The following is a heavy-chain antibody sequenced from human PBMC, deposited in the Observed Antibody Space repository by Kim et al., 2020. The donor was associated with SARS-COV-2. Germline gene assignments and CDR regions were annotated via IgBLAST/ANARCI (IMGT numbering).Heavy chain of an antibody. CDR3: ASSPPGIAVAGPNWYFDL. J-gene: IGHJ2*01. D-gene: IGHD6-19*01. V-gene: IGHV3-30*03. CDR2: ISYDGSNK. CDR1: GFTFSSYG. Sequence: GGSLRLSCAASGFTFSSYGMHWVRQAPGKGLEWVAVISYDGSNKYYADSVKGRFTISRDNSKNTLYLQMNSLRAEDTAVYYCASSPPGIAVAGPNWYFDLWGRGTLVTVSS.